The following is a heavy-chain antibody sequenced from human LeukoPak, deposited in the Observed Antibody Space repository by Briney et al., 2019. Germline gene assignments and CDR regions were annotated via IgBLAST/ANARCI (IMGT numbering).Heavy chain of an antibody. V-gene: IGHV3-30*18. J-gene: IGHJ6*02. D-gene: IGHD4-23*01. CDR3: AKDRGTVAYGMDV. CDR1: GITFSSYG. CDR2: ISYDGSNK. Sequence: GRSLRLSCAASGITFSSYGMHWVRQAPGKGLEWVAVISYDGSNKYYADSVKGRFTISRDNSKNTLYLQMNSLRAEDTAVYYCAKDRGTVAYGMDVWGQGTTVTVSS.